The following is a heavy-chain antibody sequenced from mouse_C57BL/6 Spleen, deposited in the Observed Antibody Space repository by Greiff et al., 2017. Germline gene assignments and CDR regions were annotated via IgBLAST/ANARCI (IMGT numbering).Heavy chain of an antibody. D-gene: IGHD1-1*01. V-gene: IGHV1-82*01. Sequence: QVQLKQSGPELVKPGASVKISCKASGYAFSSSWMNWVKQRPGKGLEWIGRIYPGDGDTNYNGKFKGKATLTADKSSSTAYMQLSSLTSEDSAVYFCARLYYYGSSYGAMDYWGQGTSVTVSS. J-gene: IGHJ4*01. CDR1: GYAFSSSW. CDR2: IYPGDGDT. CDR3: ARLYYYGSSYGAMDY.